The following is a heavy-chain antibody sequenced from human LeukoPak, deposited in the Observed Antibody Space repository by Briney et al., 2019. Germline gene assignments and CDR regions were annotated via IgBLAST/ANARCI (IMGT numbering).Heavy chain of an antibody. Sequence: RASVKVSCKASGYTFTSYYMHWVRQAPGQGLEWMGIINPSGGSTSYAQKFQGRVTMTRDTSTSTVYMELSSLRSEDTAVYYCARDRATAMEGYYYYGMDVWGQGTTVTVSS. CDR2: INPSGGST. CDR3: ARDRATAMEGYYYYGMDV. D-gene: IGHD5-18*01. J-gene: IGHJ6*02. CDR1: GYTFTSYY. V-gene: IGHV1-46*01.